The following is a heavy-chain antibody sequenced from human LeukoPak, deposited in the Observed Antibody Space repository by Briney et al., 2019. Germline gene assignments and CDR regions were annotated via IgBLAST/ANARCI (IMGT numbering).Heavy chain of an antibody. V-gene: IGHV4-59*01. CDR3: ARQVGVDTAMVTYYFDY. Sequence: PSETLSLNCTVSGGSISSYYWSWIRQPPGKGLEWIGYIYYSGSTNYNPSLKSRVTISVDTSKNQFSLKLSSLTASDTAVYYCARQVGVDTAMVTYYFDYWGQGTPVTVSS. CDR2: IYYSGST. D-gene: IGHD5-18*01. J-gene: IGHJ4*02. CDR1: GGSISSYY.